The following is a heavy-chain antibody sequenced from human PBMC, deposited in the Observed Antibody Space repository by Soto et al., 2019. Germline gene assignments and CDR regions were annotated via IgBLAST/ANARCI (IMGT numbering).Heavy chain of an antibody. CDR3: ARDGTVNSAPYYGMDV. J-gene: IGHJ6*02. CDR2: IFSGGGT. Sequence: QPGGSLRLSCAASGFTVSSNYMSWVRQAPGKGLEWVSLIFSGGGTFYADSVRGRFTISRDNSKNTLYLQMNSLRVEDTAVYYCARDGTVNSAPYYGMDVWGQGTTVTVSS. CDR1: GFTVSSNY. V-gene: IGHV3-53*01. D-gene: IGHD4-4*01.